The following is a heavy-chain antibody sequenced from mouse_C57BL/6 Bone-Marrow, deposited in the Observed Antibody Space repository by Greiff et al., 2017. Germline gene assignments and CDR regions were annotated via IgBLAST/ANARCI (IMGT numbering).Heavy chain of an antibody. V-gene: IGHV5-6*01. D-gene: IGHD1-1*01. CDR1: GFTFSSYG. J-gene: IGHJ4*01. CDR3: ARQGYYGAMDY. Sequence: EVHLVESGGDLVKPGGSLKLSCAASGFTFSSYGMSWVRQTPDKRLEWVATISSGGSYTYYPDSVQGRFTISRDNAKNTLYLQMSSLKSEDTAMYYCARQGYYGAMDYWGQGTSVTVSS. CDR2: ISSGGSYT.